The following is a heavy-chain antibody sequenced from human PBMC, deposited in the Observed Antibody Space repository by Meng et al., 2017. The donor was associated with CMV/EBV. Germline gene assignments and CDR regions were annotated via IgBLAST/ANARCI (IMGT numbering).Heavy chain of an antibody. D-gene: IGHD2-2*01. CDR3: AREVVVVPAATDYYYYGMDV. CDR2: IYYSGST. CDR1: GGSISSGDYY. V-gene: IGHV4-30-4*08. Sequence: SETLSLTCTVSGGSISSGDYYWSWIRQPPGKGLEWIGYIYYSGSTYYNPSLKSRVTISVDTSKNQFSLKLSSVTAADTAEYYCAREVVVVPAATDYYYYGMDVWGQGTTVTVSS. J-gene: IGHJ6*02.